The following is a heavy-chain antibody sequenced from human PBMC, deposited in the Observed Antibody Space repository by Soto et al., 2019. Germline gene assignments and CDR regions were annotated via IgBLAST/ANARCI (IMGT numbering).Heavy chain of an antibody. V-gene: IGHV3-64D*08. J-gene: IGHJ3*02. CDR2: ISSNGGST. D-gene: IGHD3-3*01. CDR3: VKELRPDPYYDFWSGPPHDAFDI. CDR1: GFTFSSYA. Sequence: GGSLRLSCSASGFTFSSYAMHWVRQAPGNGLEYVSAISSNGGSTYYADSVKGRFTMSRDNSKNTLYIQMSSLRAEDTAVYYCVKELRPDPYYDFWSGPPHDAFDIWGQGTMVTVSS.